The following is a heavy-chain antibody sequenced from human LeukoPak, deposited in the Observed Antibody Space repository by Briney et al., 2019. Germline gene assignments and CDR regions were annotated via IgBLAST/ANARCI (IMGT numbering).Heavy chain of an antibody. CDR3: ARAPGYSDYVFDY. V-gene: IGHV3-48*03. D-gene: IGHD5-12*01. CDR1: GFTFSSYE. Sequence: PGGSLRLSCAASGFTFSSYEMNWLRQGPGKGLEWVSYISSTGSTIYYADSVKGRFTISRDNAKNSLYLQMNSLRAEDTAVYYCARAPGYSDYVFDYCGQGALVTVSS. J-gene: IGHJ4*02. CDR2: ISSTGSTI.